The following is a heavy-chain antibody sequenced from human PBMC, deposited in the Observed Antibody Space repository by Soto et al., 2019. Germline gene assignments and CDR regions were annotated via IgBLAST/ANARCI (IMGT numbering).Heavy chain of an antibody. CDR2: IYYSGST. Sequence: PSETLSLTCAVSGGSISSGGYYWSWIRQHPGKGLEWIGYIYYSGSTYYNPSLKSRVTISVDTSKNQFSLKLSSVTAADTAVYYCASLYYDFWSGYLDYWGQGTLVTVSS. D-gene: IGHD3-3*01. CDR3: ASLYYDFWSGYLDY. V-gene: IGHV4-31*11. CDR1: GGSISSGGYY. J-gene: IGHJ4*02.